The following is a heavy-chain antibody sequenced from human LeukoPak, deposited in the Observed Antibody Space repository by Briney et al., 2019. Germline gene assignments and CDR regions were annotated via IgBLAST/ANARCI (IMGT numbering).Heavy chain of an antibody. Sequence: SETLSLTCTVSGYSISSGYYWGWIRQPPGKGLEWIGSIYHSGSTYYNPSLKSRVAMSVDTSKNQFSLKLSSVTAADTAVYYCARGVGYSSSWYGFYYYYMDVWGKGTTVTVSS. J-gene: IGHJ6*03. D-gene: IGHD6-13*01. V-gene: IGHV4-38-2*02. CDR2: IYHSGST. CDR3: ARGVGYSSSWYGFYYYYMDV. CDR1: GYSISSGYY.